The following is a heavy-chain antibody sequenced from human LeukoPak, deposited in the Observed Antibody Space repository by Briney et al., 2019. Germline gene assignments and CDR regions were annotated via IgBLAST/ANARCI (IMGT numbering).Heavy chain of an antibody. J-gene: IGHJ6*03. V-gene: IGHV3-23*01. CDR1: GFTFSIYA. CDR3: ARDLETVGCSSTNCYYYYMDV. D-gene: IGHD2-2*01. Sequence: PGGSLRLSCGASGFTFSIYAMSWVRQAPGKGLEWVSTISGSGGSTYYADSAKGRFTISRDNSKNTLYLQMNTLRVEDTAVYYCARDLETVGCSSTNCYYYYMDVWGKGTTVTISS. CDR2: ISGSGGST.